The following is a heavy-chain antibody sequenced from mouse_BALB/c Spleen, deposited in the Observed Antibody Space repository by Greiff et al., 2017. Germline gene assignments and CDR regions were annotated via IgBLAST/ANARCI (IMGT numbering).Heavy chain of an antibody. CDR3: ASNDPYYYAMDD. CDR1: GYSITSGYS. V-gene: IGHV3-1*02. CDR2: IHSSGST. Sequence: EVKLVESGPDLVKPSQSLSLTCTVTGYSITSGYSWHCIRQFPGNKLEWMVYIHSSGSTNYNPFLKSRISITRDTSKNQFFLQLNSVTTEDTATYYCASNDPYYYAMDDWGEGSSVTVTS. J-gene: IGHJ4*01.